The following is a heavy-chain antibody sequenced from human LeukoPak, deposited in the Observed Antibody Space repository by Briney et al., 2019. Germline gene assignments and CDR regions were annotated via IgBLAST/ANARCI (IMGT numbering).Heavy chain of an antibody. V-gene: IGHV4-4*07. CDR2: IYTSGST. CDR3: ARDAYYYDDSGYYINDY. D-gene: IGHD3-22*01. Sequence: SSETLSLTCTGSGGSINNYYWSWIRQPAGKGLKWIGRIYTSGSTYYNPSLMSRVTMSVDTSKNQFSLKLSSVTAADTAVYYCARDAYYYDDSGYYINDYWGRGTLVTVSS. CDR1: GGSINNYY. J-gene: IGHJ4*02.